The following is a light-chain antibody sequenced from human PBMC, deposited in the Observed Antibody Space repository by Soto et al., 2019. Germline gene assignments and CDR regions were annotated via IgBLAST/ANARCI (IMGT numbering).Light chain of an antibody. CDR2: DAS. Sequence: DIQMTQSPSSLSASVGDRVTITCQASQDISNYLNWYQQKPGKAPKLLIYDASNLETGVPSRFSGSGCGTDFTFTISSLQPEDIATYYCHQYDDPPMYTFGQGTKLEIK. J-gene: IGKJ2*01. CDR3: HQYDDPPMYT. V-gene: IGKV1-33*01. CDR1: QDISNY.